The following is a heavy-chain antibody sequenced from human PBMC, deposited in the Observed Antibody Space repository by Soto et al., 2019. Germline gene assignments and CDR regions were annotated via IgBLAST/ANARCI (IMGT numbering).Heavy chain of an antibody. V-gene: IGHV4-59*01. D-gene: IGHD3-3*02. J-gene: IGHJ4*02. CDR1: GGSISSYY. CDR2: IYYSGST. CDR3: ARDAYSISGFDY. Sequence: SETLSLTCTVSGGSISSYYWSWIRQPPGKGLEWIGYIYYSGSTNYNPSLKSRVTISVDTSKNQFSLKLSSVTAADTAVYYCARDAYSISGFDYWGQGTLVTVS.